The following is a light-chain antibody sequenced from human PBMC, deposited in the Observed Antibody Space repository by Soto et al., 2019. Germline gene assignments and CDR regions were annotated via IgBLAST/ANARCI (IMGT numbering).Light chain of an antibody. CDR3: AAWDNSLNGHV. CDR1: SSNIGKNT. CDR2: TDN. J-gene: IGLJ1*01. Sequence: QSVLAQPPSVSGTPGQRVTISCSEGSSNIGKNTVSWYQQLPGAAPKPLISTDNQRPSGVPDRFSGSKSGTSASLAISGLQSEDEADYYCAAWDNSLNGHVFGTGTKVTVL. V-gene: IGLV1-44*01.